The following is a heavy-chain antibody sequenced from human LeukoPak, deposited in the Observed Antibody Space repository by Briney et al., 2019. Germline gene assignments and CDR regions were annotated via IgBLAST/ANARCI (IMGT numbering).Heavy chain of an antibody. V-gene: IGHV1-69*13. CDR1: GGTFSSYA. D-gene: IGHD1-20*01. J-gene: IGHJ5*02. CDR2: IIPIFGTA. CDR3: ANLYSYNWNHNWFDP. Sequence: SVKVSCKASGGTFSSYAISWVRQAPGQGLEWMGGIIPIFGTANYAQKFQGRVTITADESTSTAYMELSSLRSEDTAVYYCANLYSYNWNHNWFDPWGQGTLVTVS.